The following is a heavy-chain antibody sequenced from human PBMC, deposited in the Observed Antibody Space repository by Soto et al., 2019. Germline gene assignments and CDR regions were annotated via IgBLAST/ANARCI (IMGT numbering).Heavy chain of an antibody. CDR3: AREEVSRPNTYHGLDV. CDR2: IRSRSSYI. CDR1: GFTFNTYT. J-gene: IGHJ6*02. V-gene: IGHV3-21*01. Sequence: EVQLAESGGGLVKPGGSLRLSCAASGFTFNTYTMNWVRQAPGKGLEWVSSIRSRSSYIYYADSVKGRFTISRDDARISLFLQMSGLRVDDTAVYYCAREEVSRPNTYHGLDVWGQGTTVTVSS.